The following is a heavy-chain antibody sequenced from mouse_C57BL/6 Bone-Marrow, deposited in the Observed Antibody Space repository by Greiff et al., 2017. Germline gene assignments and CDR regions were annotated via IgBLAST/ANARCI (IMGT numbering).Heavy chain of an antibody. CDR3: ERHHYFDY. J-gene: IGHJ2*01. CDR2: ISNGGGST. Sequence: EVMLVESGGGLVQPGGSLKLSCAASGFTFSDYYMYWVRQTPEKRLEWVAYISNGGGSTYYPDTVKGRFTISRDNAKDTLYLQMSRLKSEVTAMYYCERHHYFDYWGQGTTLTVSS. V-gene: IGHV5-12*01. CDR1: GFTFSDYY.